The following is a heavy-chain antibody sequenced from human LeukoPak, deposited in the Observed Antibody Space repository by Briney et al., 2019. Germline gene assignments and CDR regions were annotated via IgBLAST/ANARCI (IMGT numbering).Heavy chain of an antibody. V-gene: IGHV3-53*01. CDR2: IYSGGST. D-gene: IGHD5-18*01. CDR3: AKGKEQLGLVDYFDY. Sequence: GGSLRLSCAASGFTVSSNYMSWVRQAPGKGLEWVSVIYSGGSTYYADSVKGRFTISRDNSKNTLYLQMNSLRAEDTAVYYCAKGKEQLGLVDYFDYWGQGTLVTVSS. J-gene: IGHJ4*02. CDR1: GFTVSSNY.